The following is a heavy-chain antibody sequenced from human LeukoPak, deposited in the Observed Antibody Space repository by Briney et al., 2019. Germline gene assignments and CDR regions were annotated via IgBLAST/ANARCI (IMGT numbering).Heavy chain of an antibody. D-gene: IGHD3-10*01. CDR2: INPNSGGT. CDR3: ARDIITMVRGVMKPFDY. CDR1: GYTFTGYY. Sequence: ASVKVSCKASGYTFTGYYMLWVRQAPGQGLEWMGRINPNSGGTNYAQKFQGRVTMTRDTSISTAYMELSRLRSDDTAVYYCARDIITMVRGVMKPFDYWGQGTLVTVSS. V-gene: IGHV1-2*06. J-gene: IGHJ4*02.